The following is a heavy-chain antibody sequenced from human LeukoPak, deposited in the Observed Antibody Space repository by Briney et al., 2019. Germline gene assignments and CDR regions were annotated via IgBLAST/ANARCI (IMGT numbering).Heavy chain of an antibody. CDR1: GFIFSSYG. Sequence: GGSLRLSCAASGFIFSSYGMHWVRQAPGKGLEWVAVISYDGSNKYYADSVKGRFTISRDNSKNTLYLQMNSLRAEDTAVYYCAKALARPGYYYGMDVWGQGTTVTVSS. V-gene: IGHV3-30*18. J-gene: IGHJ6*02. CDR2: ISYDGSNK. D-gene: IGHD6-6*01. CDR3: AKALARPGYYYGMDV.